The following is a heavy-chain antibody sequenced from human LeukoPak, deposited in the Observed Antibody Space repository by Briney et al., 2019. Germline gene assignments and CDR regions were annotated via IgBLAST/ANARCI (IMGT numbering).Heavy chain of an antibody. J-gene: IGHJ4*02. Sequence: GGSLRLSCAASGFMFSDYFMSWIRQAPGKELEWISYISSNSKYTKYADSVKGRFTISRDNAQNSLYLQMNSLRDEDTAVYYCARDSRFGKLLIPYFDYWGQGTLVTVSS. D-gene: IGHD3-10*01. V-gene: IGHV3-11*06. CDR2: ISSNSKYT. CDR3: ARDSRFGKLLIPYFDY. CDR1: GFMFSDYF.